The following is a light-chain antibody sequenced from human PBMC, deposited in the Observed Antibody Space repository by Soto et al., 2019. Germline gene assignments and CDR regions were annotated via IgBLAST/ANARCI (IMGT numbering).Light chain of an antibody. V-gene: IGKV3-15*01. J-gene: IGKJ4*01. CDR1: QSVGSS. Sequence: EIVLTQSPATLSLSPGERATLSCRASQSVGSSLAWYQQKLGQDPRLLIYGASARATGIPARFSGSGSETEFTLTISSLQSEDFAVYYCQQYQSWPLTFGGGTKVDIK. CDR3: QQYQSWPLT. CDR2: GAS.